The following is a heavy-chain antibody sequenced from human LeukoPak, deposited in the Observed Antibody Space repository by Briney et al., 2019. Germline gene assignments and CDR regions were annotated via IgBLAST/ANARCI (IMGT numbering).Heavy chain of an antibody. J-gene: IGHJ4*02. Sequence: GGSLRLSCAASGFIFSNYAMGWGRQAPGKGLEWVSSITGSGGNTYYADSVRGRFTFSRDNSKNTLHLQMNSLRAEDTAVYYCVRGLDYFDYWGQGTLVTVSS. CDR2: ITGSGGNT. V-gene: IGHV3-23*01. CDR1: GFIFSNYA. D-gene: IGHD6-6*01. CDR3: VRGLDYFDY.